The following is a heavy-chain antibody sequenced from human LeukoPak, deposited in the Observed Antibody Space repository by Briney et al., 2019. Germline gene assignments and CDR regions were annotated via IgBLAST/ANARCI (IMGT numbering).Heavy chain of an antibody. Sequence: PSETLSLTCAVSNGSVSSYHWWNWVRQPPGKGLEWIGEIDRRGNINYNPSLKTPVTMSVDKSKNQFSLNLSSVTAADTAVYYCARGITMVRGVLNPLIDYWGQGTLVTVSS. V-gene: IGHV4-4*02. D-gene: IGHD3-10*01. CDR1: NGSVSSYHW. J-gene: IGHJ4*02. CDR3: ARGITMVRGVLNPLIDY. CDR2: IDRRGNI.